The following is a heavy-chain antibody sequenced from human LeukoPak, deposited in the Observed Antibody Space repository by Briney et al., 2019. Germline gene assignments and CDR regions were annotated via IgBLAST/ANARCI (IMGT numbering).Heavy chain of an antibody. CDR3: ARGSYSSSWYGEPVDY. CDR1: GYTFTSYD. CDR2: MNPNSGNT. V-gene: IGHV1-8*01. J-gene: IGHJ4*02. Sequence: ASVKISCKASGYTFTSYDINWVRQATGKGLEWVGWMNPNSGNTGYAQKFQGRVTMTRNTSISTAYMELSSLRSEDTAVYYCARGSYSSSWYGEPVDYWGQGTLVTVSS. D-gene: IGHD6-13*01.